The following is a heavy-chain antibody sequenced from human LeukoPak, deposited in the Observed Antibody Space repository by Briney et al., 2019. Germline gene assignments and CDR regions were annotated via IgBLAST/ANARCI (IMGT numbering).Heavy chain of an antibody. V-gene: IGHV1-2*02. CDR3: ARISDYCSGGSCRRYYMDV. J-gene: IGHJ6*03. CDR2: INPNSGGT. Sequence: VASVKVSCKASGYTFTSYGISWVRQAPGQGLEWMGWINPNSGGTNYAQKFQGRVTMTRDTSISTAYMELSRLRSDDTAVYYCARISDYCSGGSCRRYYMDVWGKGTTVTVSS. D-gene: IGHD2-15*01. CDR1: GYTFTSYG.